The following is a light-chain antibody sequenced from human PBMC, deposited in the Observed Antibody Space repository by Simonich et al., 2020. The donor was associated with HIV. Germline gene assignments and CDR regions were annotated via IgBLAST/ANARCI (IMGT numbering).Light chain of an antibody. V-gene: IGKV4-1*01. Sequence: DIVMTQSPDSLAVSLGERATTHCRSSQSVLYSSNNKNYLAWYQQKPGQPPKLLIYWASTRDSGVPDRFSGSKSGTDFTLTISSLQAEDVAVYYCQQYYSTPWTFGQGTKVEIK. CDR3: QQYYSTPWT. J-gene: IGKJ1*01. CDR2: WAS. CDR1: QSVLYSSNNKNY.